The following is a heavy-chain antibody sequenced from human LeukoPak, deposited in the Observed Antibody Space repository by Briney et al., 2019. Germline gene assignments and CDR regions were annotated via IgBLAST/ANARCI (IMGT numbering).Heavy chain of an antibody. D-gene: IGHD3-10*01. CDR3: ARERSGSYLGFYYYMDF. CDR2: IFTSGST. Sequence: PSETLSHTCTVSGGSISSYYWSWIRQPAGKGLEWIGRIFTSGSTNYNPSLKSRVTISADKSKKQFSLKLSSVTAADAAVYYCARERSGSYLGFYYYMDFWGKGTTVTVSS. J-gene: IGHJ6*03. V-gene: IGHV4-4*07. CDR1: GGSISSYY.